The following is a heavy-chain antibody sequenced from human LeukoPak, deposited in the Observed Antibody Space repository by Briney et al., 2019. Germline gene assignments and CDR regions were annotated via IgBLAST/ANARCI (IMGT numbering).Heavy chain of an antibody. J-gene: IGHJ4*02. Sequence: PSETLSLTCTVSGGSISSGDYYWSWIRQPPGKRLEWIGYIYYSGSTYYNPSLKSRVTISVDTSKNQFSLKLSSVTAADTAVYYCARAIGLQVGATRWGQGTLVTVSS. CDR3: ARAIGLQVGATR. CDR1: GGSISSGDYY. CDR2: IYYSGST. D-gene: IGHD1-26*01. V-gene: IGHV4-30-4*01.